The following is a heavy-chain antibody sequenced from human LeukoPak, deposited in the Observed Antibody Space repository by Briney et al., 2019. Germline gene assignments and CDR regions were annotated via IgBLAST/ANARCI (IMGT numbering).Heavy chain of an antibody. D-gene: IGHD3/OR15-3a*01. Sequence: ASVKVSCKASGYTFTNYGISWVRQAPGQGLEWMGWISDYNGNTNYAQKLQGRVTMTTDTSTTTAYMELRSLRSDDTAVYYCARATKGLLHLTSYNWFDPWGQGTLVTVSS. J-gene: IGHJ5*02. CDR1: GYTFTNYG. CDR2: ISDYNGNT. CDR3: ARATKGLLHLTSYNWFDP. V-gene: IGHV1-18*01.